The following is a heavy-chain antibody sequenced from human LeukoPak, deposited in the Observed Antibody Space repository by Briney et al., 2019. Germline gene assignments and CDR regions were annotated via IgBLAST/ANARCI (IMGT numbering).Heavy chain of an antibody. V-gene: IGHV1-18*01. Sequence: ASVKVSCKASGYTFTSYAINWVRQAPGQGLEWVGWISAYNGNTNYAQKLQGRVTMTTDTSTSTAYMELRSLRSDDTAVYYCARHFGVVIFDYWGQGTLVTVSS. D-gene: IGHD3-3*01. CDR2: ISAYNGNT. CDR1: GYTFTSYA. J-gene: IGHJ4*02. CDR3: ARHFGVVIFDY.